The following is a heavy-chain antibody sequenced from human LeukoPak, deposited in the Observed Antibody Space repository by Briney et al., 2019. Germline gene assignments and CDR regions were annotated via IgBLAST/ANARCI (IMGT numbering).Heavy chain of an antibody. CDR3: ARATYYYDSSVYHEAFDI. D-gene: IGHD3-22*01. CDR2: INPNSGGT. Sequence: ASVKVSCKASGYTFTGYYMHWVRQAPGQGLEWMGRINPNSGGTNYAQKFQGRVTMTRDTSISTAYMELSRLRSDDTAVYYCARATYYYDSSVYHEAFDIWGQGTMVTVSS. J-gene: IGHJ3*02. CDR1: GYTFTGYY. V-gene: IGHV1-2*06.